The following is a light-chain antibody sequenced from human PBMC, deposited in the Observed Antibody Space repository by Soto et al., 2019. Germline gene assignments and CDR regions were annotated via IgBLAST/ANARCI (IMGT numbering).Light chain of an antibody. CDR1: SSDVGGYDY. V-gene: IGLV2-14*01. CDR3: SSYTTSSLYV. Sequence: QSGLTQPASVSGSPGQSITISCTGTSSDVGGYDYVSWYQQHPGKAPKFMIYDVSSRPSGVSNRFSGSKSGNTASLTISGLQAEDEADYYCSSYTTSSLYVFGTGTKLTVL. J-gene: IGLJ1*01. CDR2: DVS.